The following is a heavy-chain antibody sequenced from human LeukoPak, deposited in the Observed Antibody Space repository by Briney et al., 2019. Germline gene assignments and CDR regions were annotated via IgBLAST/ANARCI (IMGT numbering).Heavy chain of an antibody. Sequence: ASVKVSCEASGYTFTSYYMHWVRQAPGQGLEWMGIINPSGGSTSYAQKFQGRVTMTRDTSTSTVYMELSSLRSEDTAVYYCARGGVYGDYVGSWFDPWGQGTLVTVSS. CDR2: INPSGGST. V-gene: IGHV1-46*01. CDR3: ARGGVYGDYVGSWFDP. D-gene: IGHD4-17*01. CDR1: GYTFTSYY. J-gene: IGHJ5*02.